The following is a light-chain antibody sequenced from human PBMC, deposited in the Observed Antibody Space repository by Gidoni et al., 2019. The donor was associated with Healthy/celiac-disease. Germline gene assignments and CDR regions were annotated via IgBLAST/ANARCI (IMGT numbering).Light chain of an antibody. CDR3: AAWDDSLNGV. CDR2: SNN. Sequence: QSVLTQPPPASGTPGQRVTISCSGSSPNIGSNTVNWYQHLPGTAPKLLIYSNNQRPSGVPDRFSGSKSGTSASLAISGLQSEDEADYYCAAWDDSLNGVFGGGTKLTVL. V-gene: IGLV1-44*01. J-gene: IGLJ3*02. CDR1: SPNIGSNT.